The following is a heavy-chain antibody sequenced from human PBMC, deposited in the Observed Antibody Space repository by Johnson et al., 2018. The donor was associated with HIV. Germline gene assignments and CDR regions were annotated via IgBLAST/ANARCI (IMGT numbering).Heavy chain of an antibody. D-gene: IGHD3-10*01. CDR1: GFTFSDYY. CDR2: SGSGGST. CDR3: ARDRGLDAFDI. J-gene: IGHJ3*02. Sequence: MLLVESGGGLVQPGGSLRLSCAASGFTFSDYYMSWIRQAPGKGLEWVSAISGSGGSTYYADSVKGRFTISRDNSKNTVYLQMNSLRVEDTAVYYCARDRGLDAFDIWGQGTMVTVSS. V-gene: IGHV3-23*04.